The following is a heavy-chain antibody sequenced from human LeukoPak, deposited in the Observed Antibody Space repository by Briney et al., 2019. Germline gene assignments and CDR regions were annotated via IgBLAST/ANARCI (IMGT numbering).Heavy chain of an antibody. J-gene: IGHJ4*02. CDR3: ARTYGVGNY. D-gene: IGHD7-27*01. Sequence: PSETLSHTRSVYGGPFSGYFWRWIGQPPGKGREWIWEINHSGNTNYTPSLKSRVTISVDTSKNQFSLKLSSVTAADTALYYCARTYGVGNYWGQGTLVTVSS. V-gene: IGHV4-34*01. CDR2: INHSGNT. CDR1: GGPFSGYF.